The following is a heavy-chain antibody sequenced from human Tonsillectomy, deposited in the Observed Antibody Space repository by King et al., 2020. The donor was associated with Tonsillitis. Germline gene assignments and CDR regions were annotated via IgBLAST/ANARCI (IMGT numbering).Heavy chain of an antibody. V-gene: IGHV3-23*03. D-gene: IGHD3-9*01. CDR1: GFTFSSYA. CDR2: IYSGGSST. CDR3: AILTDYDILTGYEGFDY. J-gene: IGHJ4*02. Sequence: VQLVESGGGLVQPGGSLRLSCAASGFTFSSYAMSWVRQAPGKGLEWVSVIYSGGSSTYYADSVKGRFTISRDNSKNTLYLQMNSLRAEDTAVYYCAILTDYDILTGYEGFDYWGQGTLVTVSS.